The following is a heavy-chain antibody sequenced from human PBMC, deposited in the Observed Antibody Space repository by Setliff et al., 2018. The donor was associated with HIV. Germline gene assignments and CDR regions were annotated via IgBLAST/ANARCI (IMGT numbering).Heavy chain of an antibody. CDR3: ASARFLEWLSSYYFDY. D-gene: IGHD3-3*01. V-gene: IGHV4-39*07. J-gene: IGHJ4*02. Sequence: PSETLSLTCTVSGGSISSSSYYWGWIRRPPGKGLEWIGSIYYSGSTHYNPSLKSRVTISVDTSKNQFSLKLSSVTAADTAVYYCASARFLEWLSSYYFDYWGQGTLGTSPQ. CDR2: IYYSGST. CDR1: GGSISSSSYY.